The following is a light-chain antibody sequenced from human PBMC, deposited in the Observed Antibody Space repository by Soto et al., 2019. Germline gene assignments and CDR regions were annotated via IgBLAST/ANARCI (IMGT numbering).Light chain of an antibody. J-gene: IGLJ3*02. CDR1: SSDVGSYNF. CDR3: CSYAGSSTWV. CDR2: EGS. Sequence: QSVLTQPASVSGSPGQSITISCTGTSSDVGSYNFVSWYQQHPGKAPKLMIYEGSKRPSGVSNCFSGSKSGNTASLTISGLQAEDEADYYCCSYAGSSTWVFGGGTKLTVL. V-gene: IGLV2-23*01.